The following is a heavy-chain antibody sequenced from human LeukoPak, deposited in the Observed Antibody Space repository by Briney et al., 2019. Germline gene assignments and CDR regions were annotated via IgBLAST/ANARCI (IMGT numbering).Heavy chain of an antibody. J-gene: IGHJ6*02. Sequence: ASVKVSCKASGYTFTGYYMHWVRQAPGQGLEWMGWINPNSGGTNYAQKFQGRVTMTRDTSISTAYMELSRLRSDDTAVYYCARAHYYDSSGYCRSYYYYGMDVWGQGTTVTVSS. V-gene: IGHV1-2*02. CDR3: ARAHYYDSSGYCRSYYYYGMDV. CDR1: GYTFTGYY. D-gene: IGHD3-22*01. CDR2: INPNSGGT.